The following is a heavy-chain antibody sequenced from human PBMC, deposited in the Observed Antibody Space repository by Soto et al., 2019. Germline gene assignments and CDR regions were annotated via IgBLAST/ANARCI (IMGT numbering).Heavy chain of an antibody. J-gene: IGHJ3*02. D-gene: IGHD3-9*01. V-gene: IGHV4-39*01. CDR3: ARRYDILTRAFDI. CDR2: IFYSGST. Sequence: SETLSLTCTVSGGSISSIIYYWVWIRQPPGKGLEWIGSIFYSGSTYYNPSLKSRVTISVDTSRNQFSLKLTSVTAADTAVYYCARRYDILTRAFDIWGQGTMVTVSS. CDR1: GGSISSIIYY.